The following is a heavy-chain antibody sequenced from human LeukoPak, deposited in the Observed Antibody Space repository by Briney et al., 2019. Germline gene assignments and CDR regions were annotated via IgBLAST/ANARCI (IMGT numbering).Heavy chain of an antibody. CDR3: ASARGSYGY. CDR1: GGSFSGYY. D-gene: IGHD3-16*01. Sequence: SETLSLTCAVYGGSFSGYYWSWIRQPPREGLEWIGEINHSGSTNYNPSLKSRVTISVDTSKNQFSLKLSSVTAADTAVYYCASARGSYGYWGQGTLVTVSS. J-gene: IGHJ4*02. CDR2: INHSGST. V-gene: IGHV4-34*01.